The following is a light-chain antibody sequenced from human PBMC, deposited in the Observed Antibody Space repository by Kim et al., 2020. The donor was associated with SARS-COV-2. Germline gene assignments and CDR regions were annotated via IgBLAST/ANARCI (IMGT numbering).Light chain of an antibody. V-gene: IGKV1-17*01. J-gene: IGKJ5*01. CDR3: LQHNTYPIT. CDR1: QDVRND. CDR2: GAS. Sequence: SGGARVTITWRASQDVRNDLGWYQQNPGRAPKRLIYGASSLQSGVPSRFSGSGSGTEFTLTISSLQPEDFATYFCLQHNTYPITFGQGTRLEIK.